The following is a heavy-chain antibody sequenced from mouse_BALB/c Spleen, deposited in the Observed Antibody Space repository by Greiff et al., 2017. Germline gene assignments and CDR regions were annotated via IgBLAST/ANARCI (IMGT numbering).Heavy chain of an antibody. CDR1: GYTFTSYW. CDR3: ATREAMDY. J-gene: IGHJ4*01. V-gene: IGHV1S81*02. Sequence: QVQLQQPGAELVKPGASVKLSCKASGYTFTSYWMHWVKQRPGQGLEWIGEINPSNGRTNYNEKFKSKATLTVDKSSSTAYMQLSSLTSEDSAVYYCATREAMDYWGQGTSVTVSS. CDR2: INPSNGRT.